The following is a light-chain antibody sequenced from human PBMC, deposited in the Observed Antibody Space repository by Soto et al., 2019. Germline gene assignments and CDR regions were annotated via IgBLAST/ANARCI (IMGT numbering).Light chain of an antibody. Sequence: DVVMTQSPLSLPVTLGQPASISCRSSQSLVHSDGNTYLHWFQQRPGQSPRRLIYKVSNRYSGLPDRFSGSGSGTDFTLTISRLEAEDVGVYYCKQYSHGPQTFGQGTKLYIK. CDR1: QSLVHSDGNTY. J-gene: IGKJ2*01. CDR3: KQYSHGPQT. V-gene: IGKV2-30*02. CDR2: KVS.